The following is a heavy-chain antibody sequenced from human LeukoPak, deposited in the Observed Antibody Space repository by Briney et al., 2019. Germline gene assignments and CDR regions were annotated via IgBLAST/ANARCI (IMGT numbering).Heavy chain of an antibody. D-gene: IGHD2-15*01. CDR1: GGSISSYY. J-gene: IGHJ3*02. CDR2: IYYRGST. CDR3: ATTSCSGGSCPPLGAFDI. Sequence: SETLSLTCTVSGGSISSYYWSWIRQPPGKGLEWIGYIYYRGSTNYNPSLKSRVTISVDTSKNQFSLKLSSVTAADTAVYYCATTSCSGGSCPPLGAFDIWGQGTMVTVSS. V-gene: IGHV4-59*01.